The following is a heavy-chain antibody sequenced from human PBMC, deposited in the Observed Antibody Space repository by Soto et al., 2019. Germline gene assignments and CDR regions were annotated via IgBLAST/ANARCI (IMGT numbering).Heavy chain of an antibody. D-gene: IGHD5-18*01. Sequence: EVQLVESGGGLVQPGGSLRLSCAASGFTFSSYSMNWVRQAPGKGLEWVSYISSSSSTIYYADSVKGGFTISRDNAKNSLYLQMNSLRDEDTAVYYCARGRGRRTVGYSYGTEGMDVWGQGTTVTVSS. CDR2: ISSSSSTI. J-gene: IGHJ6*02. CDR3: ARGRGRRTVGYSYGTEGMDV. CDR1: GFTFSSYS. V-gene: IGHV3-48*02.